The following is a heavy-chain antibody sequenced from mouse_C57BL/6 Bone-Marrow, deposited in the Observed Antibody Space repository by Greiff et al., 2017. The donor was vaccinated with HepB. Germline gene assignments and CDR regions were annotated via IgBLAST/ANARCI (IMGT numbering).Heavy chain of an antibody. CDR3: TTRHLGGGYFDV. CDR2: IDPENGDT. CDR1: GFNIKDDY. V-gene: IGHV14-4*01. J-gene: IGHJ1*03. D-gene: IGHD6-1*01. Sequence: EVQLQQSGAELVRPGASVKLSCTASGFNIKDDYMHWVKQRPEQGLEWIGWIDPENGDTEYASKFQGKATITADTPSNTAYLQLSSLTSEDTAVYYCTTRHLGGGYFDVWGTGTTVTVSS.